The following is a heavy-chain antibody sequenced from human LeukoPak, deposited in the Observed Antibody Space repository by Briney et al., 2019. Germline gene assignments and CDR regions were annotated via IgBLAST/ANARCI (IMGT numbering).Heavy chain of an antibody. CDR1: GFPFSSHG. CDR3: AKKWAIDV. J-gene: IGHJ6*04. Sequence: GGSLRLSCAASGFPFSSHGMSWVRQAPGKGLEWVSGIIGGGGSTYYADSVKGRFTISGDNSRNTLFLQMNSLRAEDTAVYYCAKKWAIDVWGKGTTVTISS. CDR2: IIGGGGST. D-gene: IGHD1-26*01. V-gene: IGHV3-23*01.